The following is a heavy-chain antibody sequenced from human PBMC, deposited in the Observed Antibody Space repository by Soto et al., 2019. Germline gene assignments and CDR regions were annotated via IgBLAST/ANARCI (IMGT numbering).Heavy chain of an antibody. CDR1: GGSLSRYY. D-gene: IGHD2-21*01. Sequence: PSETLSLTCTVSGGSLSRYYRSWIRQPPGKGLEWIGYIYYSGSTNYNPYLKSRVTISVDTSKNQFSLKLSSVTAADTAVYYSASEGDILWRGSTQSWGQGTLVTVAS. CDR3: ASEGDILWRGSTQS. V-gene: IGHV4-59*01. J-gene: IGHJ5*02. CDR2: IYYSGST.